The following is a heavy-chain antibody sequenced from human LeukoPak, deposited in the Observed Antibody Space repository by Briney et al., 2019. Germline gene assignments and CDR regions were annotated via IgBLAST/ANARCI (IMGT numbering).Heavy chain of an antibody. Sequence: PGRSLRLSCAASGFTFSSYAMHWVRQAPGKGLEWVANIKEDGSEKYYVDSVRGRFTISRDNAKNSLYLYMNSLRAEDTAVYYCATSYDILIGYFGSWGQGTLVTVSS. V-gene: IGHV3-7*01. CDR3: ATSYDILIGYFGS. D-gene: IGHD3-9*01. CDR2: IKEDGSEK. CDR1: GFTFSSYA. J-gene: IGHJ4*02.